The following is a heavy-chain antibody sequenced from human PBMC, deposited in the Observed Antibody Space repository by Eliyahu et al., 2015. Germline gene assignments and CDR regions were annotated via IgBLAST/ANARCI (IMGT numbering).Heavy chain of an antibody. D-gene: IGHD3/OR15-3a*01. Sequence: QFQLQESGPGLVKPSGTLSLTCAVSGGSISSNNWWTWVRQAPGKGLEWIGELYHGGTTNYDPSLKSRVTISIDKSKNQFSLTVTSVTAADTAVYYCARAGRARTSYYSGVDVWGQGTRVTVSS. J-gene: IGHJ6*02. CDR1: GGSISSNNW. CDR2: LYHGGTT. CDR3: ARAGRARTSYYSGVDV. V-gene: IGHV4-4*02.